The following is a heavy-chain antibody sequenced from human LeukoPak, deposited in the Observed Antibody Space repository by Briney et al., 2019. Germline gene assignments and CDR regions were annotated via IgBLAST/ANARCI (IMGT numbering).Heavy chain of an antibody. CDR1: GFTFSSYA. V-gene: IGHV3-30-3*01. Sequence: PGGSLRLSCAASGFTFSSYAMHWVRQAPGKGLEWVAVISYDGSNKYYADSVKGRFTISRDNSKNTLYLQMNSLRAEDTAVYYCAREPPIGVVGATDWGQGTLVTVSS. D-gene: IGHD1-26*01. CDR3: AREPPIGVVGATD. J-gene: IGHJ4*02. CDR2: ISYDGSNK.